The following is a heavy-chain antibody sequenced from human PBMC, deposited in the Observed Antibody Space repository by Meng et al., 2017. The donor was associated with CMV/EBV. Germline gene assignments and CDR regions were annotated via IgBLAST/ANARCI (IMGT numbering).Heavy chain of an antibody. CDR3: ATDLISWLQFPRDY. Sequence: SGYTHTELSMHWVRQAPGKGLEWMGGFDPEDGETIYAQKFQGRVTMTEDTSTDTAYMELSSLRSEDTAVYYCATDLISWLQFPRDYWGQGTLVTVSS. D-gene: IGHD5-24*01. CDR2: FDPEDGET. CDR1: GYTHTELS. J-gene: IGHJ4*02. V-gene: IGHV1-24*01.